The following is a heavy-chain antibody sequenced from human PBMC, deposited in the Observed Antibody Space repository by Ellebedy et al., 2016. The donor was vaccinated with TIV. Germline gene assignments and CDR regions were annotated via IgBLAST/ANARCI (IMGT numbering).Heavy chain of an antibody. CDR2: IYYSGST. Sequence: MPSETLSLTCTVSGGSISSYYWSWIRQPPGKGLEWNGYIYYSGSTNYNPSLKSRVTISVDTSKNQFSLKRSSVTAADTAVYYCARGEVTLYYYGMDVWGQGTTVTVSS. CDR3: ARGEVTLYYYGMDV. V-gene: IGHV4-59*01. J-gene: IGHJ6*02. CDR1: GGSISSYY.